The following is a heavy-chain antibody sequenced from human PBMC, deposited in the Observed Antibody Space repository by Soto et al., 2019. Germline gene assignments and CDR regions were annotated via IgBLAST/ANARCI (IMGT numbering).Heavy chain of an antibody. J-gene: IGHJ3*02. D-gene: IGHD4-17*01. CDR3: ARDYYGDYLNDAFDI. Sequence: GGSLRLSCAASGFTFSSYWMSWVRQAPGKGLEWVAKIKQDGSEKYFVDSVKGRFTISSDNAKNSLYLQMNSLRAEDTAVYYCARDYYGDYLNDAFDIWGQGTMVTLSS. CDR2: IKQDGSEK. CDR1: GFTFSSYW. V-gene: IGHV3-7*01.